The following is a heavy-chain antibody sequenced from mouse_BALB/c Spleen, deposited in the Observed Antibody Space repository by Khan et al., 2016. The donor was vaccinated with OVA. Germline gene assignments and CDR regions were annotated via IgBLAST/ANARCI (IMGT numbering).Heavy chain of an antibody. J-gene: IGHJ4*01. Sequence: QIQLVQSGPELKKPGETVKISCKASGYTFTKSGMNWVKQAPGKGLKWMGWINTYTGEPTYADDFQGRFAFSLETSDSTAYLQINNLKNEDTATYFGARPPYFAYVMDNWGQGTSVTVSS. CDR2: INTYTGEP. V-gene: IGHV9-3-1*01. CDR3: ARPPYFAYVMDN. CDR1: GYTFTKSG. D-gene: IGHD2-10*01.